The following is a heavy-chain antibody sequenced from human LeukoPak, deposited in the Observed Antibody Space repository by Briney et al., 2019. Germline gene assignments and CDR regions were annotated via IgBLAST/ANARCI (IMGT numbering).Heavy chain of an antibody. J-gene: IGHJ4*02. CDR3: ARDGYGDYVGGDY. Sequence: VASMKVSCKASGGTFSSYAISWVRQAPGQGLEWMGGIIPIFGTANYAQKFQGRVTITADESTSTAYMELSSLRSEDTAVYYCARDGYGDYVGGDYWGQGTLVTVSS. V-gene: IGHV1-69*13. CDR1: GGTFSSYA. CDR2: IIPIFGTA. D-gene: IGHD4-17*01.